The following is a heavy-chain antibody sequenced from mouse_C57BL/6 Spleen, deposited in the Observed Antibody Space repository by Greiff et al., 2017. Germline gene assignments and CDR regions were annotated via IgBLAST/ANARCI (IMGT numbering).Heavy chain of an antibody. CDR2: ISSGRSTI. J-gene: IGHJ4*01. Sequence: DVQLVESGGGLVKPGGSLKLSCAASGFTFSDYGMHWVRQAPEKGLEWVAYISSGRSTIYYADTVKGRFTISRDNAKNTLFMQMTSLRSEDTAMYYCATLLSHAMDYWGQGTSVTVSS. CDR1: GFTFSDYG. CDR3: ATLLSHAMDY. D-gene: IGHD2-10*01. V-gene: IGHV5-17*01.